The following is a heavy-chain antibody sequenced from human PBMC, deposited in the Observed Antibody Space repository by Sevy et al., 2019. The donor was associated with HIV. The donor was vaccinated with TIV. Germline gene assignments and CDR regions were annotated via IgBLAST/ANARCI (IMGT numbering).Heavy chain of an antibody. CDR1: GYTFTSYG. J-gene: IGHJ4*02. CDR3: ARDRGYCTNGVCYTMYYFDY. V-gene: IGHV1-18*01. Sequence: ASVKVSCKASGYTFTSYGISWVRQAPGQGLEWMGWISAYNGNTNYAQKLQGRVTMTTDTSTSTAYMELRGLRSDDTDGYYCARDRGYCTNGVCYTMYYFDYWGQGTLVTVSS. D-gene: IGHD2-8*01. CDR2: ISAYNGNT.